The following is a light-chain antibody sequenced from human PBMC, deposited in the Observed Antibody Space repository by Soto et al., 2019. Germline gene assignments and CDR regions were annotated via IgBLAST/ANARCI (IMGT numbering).Light chain of an antibody. CDR1: QAIGIY. CDR2: AAS. V-gene: IGKV1-27*01. J-gene: IGKJ1*01. Sequence: DIQMTQSPSSLSTSVGDRVTITCRASQAIGIYLAWYQQKPGKVPKLLIYAASTLQSGVPSRFSGRGSGTDFTLTINSLQPEDVATYYCQKYSGAPPTFGQGTKVEIK. CDR3: QKYSGAPPT.